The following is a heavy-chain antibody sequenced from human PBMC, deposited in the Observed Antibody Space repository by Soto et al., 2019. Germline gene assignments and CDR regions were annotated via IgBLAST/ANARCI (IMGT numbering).Heavy chain of an antibody. D-gene: IGHD2-15*01. Sequence: ASVTVSCKASGYTFTSYGISWVRQAPGQGLEWMGWISAYNGNTNYAQKLQGRVTMTTDTSTSTAYMELRSLRSDDTAVYYCARDRRHNCSGGSCYLLAYWGQGTLVTVSS. CDR1: GYTFTSYG. V-gene: IGHV1-18*01. CDR3: ARDRRHNCSGGSCYLLAY. J-gene: IGHJ4*02. CDR2: ISAYNGNT.